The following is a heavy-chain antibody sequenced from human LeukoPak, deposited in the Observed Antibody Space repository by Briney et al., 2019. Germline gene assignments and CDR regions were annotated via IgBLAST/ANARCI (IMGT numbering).Heavy chain of an antibody. CDR1: AGSISSSSYY. J-gene: IGHJ6*02. D-gene: IGHD6-13*01. Sequence: PSETLSLTCAVSAGSISSSSYYWGWIRHPPGKGLEWIGSINYRGSTYNNPSLKTPVTISLAPSKNQFSLKLSCVTDVETAVYYCARVGIAAAASDYYYYGMDVWGQGTTVTVSS. V-gene: IGHV4-39*01. CDR2: INYRGST. CDR3: ARVGIAAAASDYYYYGMDV.